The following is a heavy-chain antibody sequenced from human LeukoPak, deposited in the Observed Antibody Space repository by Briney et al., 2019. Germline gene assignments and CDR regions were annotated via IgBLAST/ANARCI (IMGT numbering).Heavy chain of an antibody. Sequence: GASVKVSCKASGGAFSSYAISWVRQAPGQGLEWMGGIIPIFGTANYAQKFQGRVTITADESTSTAYMELSSLRSEGTAVYYCARGQGRAAWDYWGQGTLVTVSS. CDR2: IIPIFGTA. D-gene: IGHD2-15*01. CDR3: ARGQGRAAWDY. CDR1: GGAFSSYA. V-gene: IGHV1-69*13. J-gene: IGHJ4*02.